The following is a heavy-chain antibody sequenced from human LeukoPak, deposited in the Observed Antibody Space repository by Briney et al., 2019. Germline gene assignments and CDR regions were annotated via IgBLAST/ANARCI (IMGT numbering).Heavy chain of an antibody. Sequence: GGSLRLSCAASGFTFSSYAMHWVRQAPGKGLEWVAVISYDGSNKYYADSVKGRFTISRDNSKNTLYLQMNSLRAEDTAVYYCARAGVPHGSLGYFDYWGQGTLVTVSS. J-gene: IGHJ4*02. CDR2: ISYDGSNK. V-gene: IGHV3-30*04. D-gene: IGHD7-27*01. CDR3: ARAGVPHGSLGYFDY. CDR1: GFTFSSYA.